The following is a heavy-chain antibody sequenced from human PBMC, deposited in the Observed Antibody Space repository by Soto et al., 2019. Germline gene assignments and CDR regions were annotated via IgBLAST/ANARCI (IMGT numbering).Heavy chain of an antibody. CDR1: GFDFTYYA. D-gene: IGHD1-26*01. V-gene: IGHV3-30*18. CDR3: VKYEGVGGTLGLFDY. J-gene: IGHJ4*02. Sequence: QVQLVESGGGAVQPGESLRLSCVASGFDFTYYAMHWVRQAPGKGLESVAVMSSDGSKIHHTDSVKGRFTISRDNSKNTLYLQMNSLRQSDTAVYFCVKYEGVGGTLGLFDYWGQGTLVSVSS. CDR2: MSSDGSKI.